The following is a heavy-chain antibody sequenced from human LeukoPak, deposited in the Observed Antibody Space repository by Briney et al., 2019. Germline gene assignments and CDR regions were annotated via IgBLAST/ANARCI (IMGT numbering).Heavy chain of an antibody. CDR2: INSDGSTT. CDR1: GFTFSNHW. J-gene: IGHJ4*02. Sequence: GGSLRLSCAASGFTFSNHWMHWGRQAPGKGLVWGSRINSDGSTTSYADSVKGRFTISRDNAKNTLFLQMSSLRAEDTAVYYCARPYDSNRDHSGYGYWGRGTLVTVSS. V-gene: IGHV3-74*01. D-gene: IGHD5-12*01. CDR3: ARPYDSNRDHSGYGY.